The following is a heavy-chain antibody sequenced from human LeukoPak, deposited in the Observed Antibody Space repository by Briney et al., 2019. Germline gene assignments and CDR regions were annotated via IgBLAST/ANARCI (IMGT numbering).Heavy chain of an antibody. D-gene: IGHD3-22*01. Sequence: ASVKFSCKASGYTFTGYYMHWVRQAPGQGLEWMGIINPSGGSTSYAQKFQGRVTMTRDTSTSTVYMELSSLRSEDTAVYYCARDLVPMNYYDSSGYGNWGQGTLVTVSS. CDR2: INPSGGST. V-gene: IGHV1-46*01. J-gene: IGHJ4*02. CDR3: ARDLVPMNYYDSSGYGN. CDR1: GYTFTGYY.